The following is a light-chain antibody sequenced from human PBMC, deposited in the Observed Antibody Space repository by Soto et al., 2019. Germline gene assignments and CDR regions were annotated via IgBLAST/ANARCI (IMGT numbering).Light chain of an antibody. J-gene: IGKJ5*01. V-gene: IGKV3-11*01. CDR2: DAS. CDR1: QSVKTF. CDR3: QQRSNWPPIT. Sequence: EIVLTQTQATLSLSPGERATLSYRASQSVKTFLVWYQQRPGQAPRLLIYDASHRAAGIPARFSGSGFGTDFTLTISSLEPEDAAVYYCQQRSNWPPITFGQGTRME.